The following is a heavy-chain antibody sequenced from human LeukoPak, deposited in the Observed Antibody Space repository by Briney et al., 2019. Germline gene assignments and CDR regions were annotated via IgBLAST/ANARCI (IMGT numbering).Heavy chain of an antibody. Sequence: ASVNVSCKASGYTFTSYGISWVRQAPGQGLEWMGWISAYNGNTNYAQKLQGRVTMTTDTSTSTAYMELRSLRSDDTAVYYCARDERYYGISPFDYWGQGTLVTVSS. CDR3: ARDERYYGISPFDY. J-gene: IGHJ4*02. CDR1: GYTFTSYG. V-gene: IGHV1-18*01. CDR2: ISAYNGNT. D-gene: IGHD3-10*01.